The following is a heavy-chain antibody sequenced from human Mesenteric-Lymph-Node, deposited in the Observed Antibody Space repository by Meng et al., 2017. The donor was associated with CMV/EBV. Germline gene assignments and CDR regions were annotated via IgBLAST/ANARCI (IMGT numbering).Heavy chain of an antibody. V-gene: IGHV4-59*01. J-gene: IGHJ5*02. CDR1: GGSISSYY. CDR3: ARGLDP. Sequence: GSLRPSCTVSGGSISSYYWSWIRQPPGKGLEWIGYIYYSGSTNYNPSLKSRVTISVDTSKNQFSLKLSSVTAADTAVYYCARGLDPWGQGTLVTVSS. CDR2: IYYSGST.